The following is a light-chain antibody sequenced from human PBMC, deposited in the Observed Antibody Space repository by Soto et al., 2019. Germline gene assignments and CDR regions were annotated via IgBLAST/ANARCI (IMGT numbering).Light chain of an antibody. J-gene: IGKJ1*01. CDR1: QSVSSY. CDR2: DAS. Sequence: EIVLTQSPDTLSLSPGERATLSCRASQSVSSYLAWYQQKPGQAPRLLIYDASNRATGIPARFSGSGSGTDFTLTISSLEPEDFAVYYCQQRSTWPRTFGQGTKVDIK. CDR3: QQRSTWPRT. V-gene: IGKV3-11*01.